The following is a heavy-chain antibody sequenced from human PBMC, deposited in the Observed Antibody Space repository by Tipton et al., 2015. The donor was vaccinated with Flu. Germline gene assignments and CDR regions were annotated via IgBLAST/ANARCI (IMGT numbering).Heavy chain of an antibody. J-gene: IGHJ5*02. CDR3: AMVFGDFGGWLAP. Sequence: QLVQSGAEVKKPGESLKISCKGSGYRFSSYWIAWVRQMPGKGLEWMGTIYPGDSDTRYSPSFQGQVTISADKSNSTAYLQWSSPKSSAMAMCCWAMVFGDFGGWLAPWGQVPLLPFSS. CDR1: GYRFSSYW. D-gene: IGHD3-10*01. CDR2: IYPGDSDT. V-gene: IGHV5-51*01.